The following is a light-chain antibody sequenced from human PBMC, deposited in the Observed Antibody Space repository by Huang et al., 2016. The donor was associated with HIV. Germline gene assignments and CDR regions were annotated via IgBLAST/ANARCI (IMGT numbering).Light chain of an antibody. CDR1: QSVFQTSNNKSC. CDR2: WAS. V-gene: IGKV4-1*01. CDR3: HQCYDTPQT. J-gene: IGKJ4*01. Sequence: DIVVTQSPDSLALSLGGRAAMNCTASQSVFQTSNNKSCLSWYQLKPGQPPKLLIYWASTRESGVPDRFSGSGSGTHFTLTIASLLAEDVAIYYCHQCYDTPQTFGRGTKVEVK.